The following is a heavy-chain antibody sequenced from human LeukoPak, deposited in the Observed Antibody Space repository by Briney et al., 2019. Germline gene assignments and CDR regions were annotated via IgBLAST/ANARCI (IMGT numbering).Heavy chain of an antibody. CDR2: IYPGDSQT. CDR3: GRIRGYDFWSRGAFDI. D-gene: IGHD3-3*01. Sequence: GESLKISCKGSGYSFDMYWTGWVRQMPGKGLEWMGIIYPGDSQTAYSPSFQGQVTISADKSISTAYLQWRSLEASDTAIYYCGRIRGYDFWSRGAFDIWGQGTMVTVSS. J-gene: IGHJ3*02. V-gene: IGHV5-51*01. CDR1: GYSFDMYW.